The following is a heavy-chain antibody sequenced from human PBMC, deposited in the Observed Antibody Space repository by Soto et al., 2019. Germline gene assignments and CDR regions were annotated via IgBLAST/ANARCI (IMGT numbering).Heavy chain of an antibody. J-gene: IGHJ6*02. CDR1: GVSCVDYA. CDR3: TRCRITVAGALYAMDV. V-gene: IGHV3-49*03. Sequence: RDPCRAGGVSCVDYAMSWFSKTPGKGLAWVGFISSKAYGGTTENAASVKGRFTISRDDSKSIAYLQMNSLKTEDTAVYYFTRCRITVAGALYAMDVWRPGTPVTVSS. CDR2: ISSKAYGGTT. D-gene: IGHD6-19*01.